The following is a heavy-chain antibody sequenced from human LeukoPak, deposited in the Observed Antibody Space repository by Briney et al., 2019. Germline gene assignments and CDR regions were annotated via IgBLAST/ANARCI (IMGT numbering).Heavy chain of an antibody. D-gene: IGHD5-18*01. CDR2: IYYSGST. V-gene: IGHV4-59*01. CDR3: ARGGIQLWLYFDY. J-gene: IGHJ4*02. Sequence: PSETLSLTCTVSGGSISSYYWSWIRQPPGKGLEWIRYIYYSGSTNYNPSLKSRVTISVDTSKNQFSLKLSSVTAADTAVYYCARGGIQLWLYFDYWGQGTLVTVSS. CDR1: GGSISSYY.